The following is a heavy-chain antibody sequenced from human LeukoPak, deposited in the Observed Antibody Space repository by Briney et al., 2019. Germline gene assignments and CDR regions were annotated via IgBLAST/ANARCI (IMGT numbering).Heavy chain of an antibody. Sequence: GESLKISCTGCGYSFTSYWIGWVRQMPGKGLEWMGIIYPGDSDTRSSPSFQGQVTISADKSISTAYLQWSSLKASDTAMYYCARIIAAAGTWVDYWGQGTLVTVSS. CDR3: ARIIAAAGTWVDY. V-gene: IGHV5-51*01. D-gene: IGHD6-13*01. J-gene: IGHJ4*02. CDR1: GYSFTSYW. CDR2: IYPGDSDT.